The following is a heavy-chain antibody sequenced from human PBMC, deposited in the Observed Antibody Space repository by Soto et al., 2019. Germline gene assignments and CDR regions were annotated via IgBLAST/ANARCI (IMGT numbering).Heavy chain of an antibody. Sequence: GGSLRLSCAASGFSFSRYSMNWVRQAPGQGLEWISFVETTSRTMNYADSVKGRFTISRDNAKNSLYLQMNSLRAEDTAVYYCARDLYYYDSSGYYDYYYYGMDVWGQGTTVTVSS. CDR3: ARDLYYYDSSGYYDYYYYGMDV. V-gene: IGHV3-48*01. CDR2: VETTSRTM. J-gene: IGHJ6*02. CDR1: GFSFSRYS. D-gene: IGHD3-22*01.